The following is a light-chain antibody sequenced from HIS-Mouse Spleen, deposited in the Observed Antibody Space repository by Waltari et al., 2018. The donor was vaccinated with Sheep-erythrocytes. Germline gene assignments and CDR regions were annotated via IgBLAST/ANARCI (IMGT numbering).Light chain of an antibody. CDR3: CSYAGSYNHV. CDR2: EGS. Sequence: QSALTQPASVSGSPGQSITISCTGTSSDVGSYNLVSWYQQHPGKAPKLMIYEGSKGPSGVSNRFSGSKSGNTASLTISGLQAEDEADYYCCSYAGSYNHVFATGTKVTVL. J-gene: IGLJ1*01. V-gene: IGLV2-23*01. CDR1: SSDVGSYNL.